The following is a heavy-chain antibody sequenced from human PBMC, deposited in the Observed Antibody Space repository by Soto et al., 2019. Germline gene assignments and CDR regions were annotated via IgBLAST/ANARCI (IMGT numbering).Heavy chain of an antibody. CDR1: GFTFSSYA. D-gene: IGHD2-2*01. CDR2: ISGSDGST. V-gene: IGHV3-23*01. Sequence: EVQLLESGGGLVQPGGSLRLSCAASGFTFSSYAMSWVRQTPGNGLEWVSAISGSDGSTYYADSVKGRFTISRDNSKNTLYLQMNSLRAEDTAIYYCAKLGRDIVVLPAAADYWGQGSLVTVSS. J-gene: IGHJ4*02. CDR3: AKLGRDIVVLPAAADY.